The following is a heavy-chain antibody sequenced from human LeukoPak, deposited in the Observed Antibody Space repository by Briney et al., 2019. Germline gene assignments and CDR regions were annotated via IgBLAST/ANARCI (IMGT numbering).Heavy chain of an antibody. CDR3: ARKDGDY. V-gene: IGHV4-4*07. Sequence: SETLSLTCTVSGASINAFHWTWFRQAAGKGLEWIGLIYSSGSNLLNPSLKSRVAMSVDLTKKHLSLKLTSVTAADAAMYYCARKDGDYWGRGTLVAVSS. J-gene: IGHJ4*02. CDR2: IYSSGSN. CDR1: GASINAFH.